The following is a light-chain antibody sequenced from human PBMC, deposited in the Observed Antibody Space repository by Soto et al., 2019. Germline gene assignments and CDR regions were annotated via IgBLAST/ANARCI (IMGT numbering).Light chain of an antibody. CDR1: QSISSSY. V-gene: IGKV3-20*01. CDR2: GAS. Sequence: EIVLTQSPGTLSLSPGERATLSCRASQSISSSYPAWYQQKPGQAPRLLVYGASSRATGTPDRFSGSGSGTDFTLTISRLEPEDFAVYYCQQYGSSRFTFGPGTKVDIK. J-gene: IGKJ3*01. CDR3: QQYGSSRFT.